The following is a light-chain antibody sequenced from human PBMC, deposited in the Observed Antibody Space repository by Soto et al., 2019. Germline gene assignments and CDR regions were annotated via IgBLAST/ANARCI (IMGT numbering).Light chain of an antibody. Sequence: DIQMTQSPSSLSSSVGDRVTITCRASQGIPNGLSWYQQKPGTAPKRLIYAASTLQSGVPSRFSGSGSGTEFTLTISSLQSEDFATYYCLQHKTYPWTFGQGTKVEIK. CDR3: LQHKTYPWT. J-gene: IGKJ1*01. CDR2: AAS. V-gene: IGKV1-17*01. CDR1: QGIPNG.